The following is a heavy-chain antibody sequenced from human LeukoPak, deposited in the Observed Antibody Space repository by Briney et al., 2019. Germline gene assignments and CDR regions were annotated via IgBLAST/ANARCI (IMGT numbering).Heavy chain of an antibody. V-gene: IGHV3-30*18. J-gene: IGHJ4*02. D-gene: IGHD4-17*01. Sequence: PRRSLRLSCAASGFTFSSYGMHWVRQAPGKGLEWVAVISYDGSNKYYADSVKGRFTISRDNSKNTLYLQMNSLRAEDTAVYYCAKLGGGGMTTVTPSDYWGQGTLVTVSS. CDR1: GFTFSSYG. CDR2: ISYDGSNK. CDR3: AKLGGGGMTTVTPSDY.